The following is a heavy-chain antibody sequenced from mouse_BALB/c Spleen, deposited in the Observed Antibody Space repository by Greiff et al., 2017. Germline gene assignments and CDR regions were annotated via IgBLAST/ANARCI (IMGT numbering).Heavy chain of an antibody. CDR2: INPGSGGT. D-gene: IGHD1-1*01. V-gene: IGHV1-54*01. J-gene: IGHJ2*01. CDR1: GYAFTNYL. CDR3: ARCTTVVDYFDY. Sequence: QVHVKQSGAELVRPGTSVKVSCKASGYAFTNYLIEWVKQRPGQGLEWIGVINPGSGGTNYNEKFKGKATLTADKSSSTAYMQLSSLTSDDSAVYFCARCTTVVDYFDYWGQGTTLTVSS.